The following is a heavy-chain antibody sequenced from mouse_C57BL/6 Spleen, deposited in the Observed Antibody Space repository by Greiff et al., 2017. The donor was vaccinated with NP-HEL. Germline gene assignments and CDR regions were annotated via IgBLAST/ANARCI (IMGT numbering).Heavy chain of an antibody. D-gene: IGHD1-1*01. J-gene: IGHJ2*01. CDR1: GYTFTDYE. CDR3: TRPSSYYGSSYERYLDY. CDR2: IDPETGGT. Sequence: QVQLKQSGAELVRPGASVTLSCKASGYTFTDYEMHWVKQTPVHGLEWIGAIDPETGGTAYNQKFKGRAILTADKSSSTAYMELRSLTSDDSAVYYCTRPSSYYGSSYERYLDYWGQGTTLTVSS. V-gene: IGHV1-15*01.